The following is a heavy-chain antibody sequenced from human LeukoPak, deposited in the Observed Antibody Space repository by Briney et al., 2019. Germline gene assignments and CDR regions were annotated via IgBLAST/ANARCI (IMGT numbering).Heavy chain of an antibody. CDR3: ARGYYYDSSGYYYEDDTTFAY. CDR1: GFTFRSYE. V-gene: IGHV3-48*03. Sequence: GGSLRLSCAASGFTFRSYEMNWVRQAPRKGLEWVSYISSSGDTIYYADSVKGRFTISRDNAKNSVYLQMNSLRGEDTAVYYCARGYYYDSSGYYYEDDTTFAYWGQGPLVTVSS. D-gene: IGHD3-22*01. CDR2: ISSSGDTI. J-gene: IGHJ4*02.